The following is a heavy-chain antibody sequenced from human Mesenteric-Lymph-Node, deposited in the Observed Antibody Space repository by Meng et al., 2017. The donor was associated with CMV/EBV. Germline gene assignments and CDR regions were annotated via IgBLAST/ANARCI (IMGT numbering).Heavy chain of an antibody. J-gene: IGHJ4*02. CDR2: IISDGSSR. CDR1: GFTFDDYA. V-gene: IGHV3-74*01. D-gene: IGHD1-26*01. CDR3: TGSKYGGSHMDY. Sequence: GGSLRLSCAASGFTFDDYAMHWVRQVPGKGLVWVSRIISDGSSRSYADSVRGRFTISRDNAKNTLYLQMNTLRAEDTAVYYCTGSKYGGSHMDYWGQGTLVTVSS.